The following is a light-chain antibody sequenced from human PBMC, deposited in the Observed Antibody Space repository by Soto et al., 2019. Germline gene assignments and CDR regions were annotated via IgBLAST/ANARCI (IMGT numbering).Light chain of an antibody. J-gene: IGLJ1*01. CDR1: SPDFG. CDR2: EVS. Sequence: QSVLTQPASVSGSPGQSITISCSGISPDFGVSWYQHFPGKAPKLLIFEVSNRPSGISDRFSGSKSGSTASLTISGLQADDEADYYCTSWTTNNIPYVFGTGTKLTVL. V-gene: IGLV2-14*01. CDR3: TSWTTNNIPYV.